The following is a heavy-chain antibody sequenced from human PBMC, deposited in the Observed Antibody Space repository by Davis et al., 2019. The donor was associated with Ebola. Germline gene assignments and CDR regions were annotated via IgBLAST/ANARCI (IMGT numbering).Heavy chain of an antibody. Sequence: GESLKISCVASGFSFSSNAMSWVRQAPGKGPEWVSSVSGNGAYTYYADSVKGRFTISRDNSKNTLSLHMDSLRGDDTAVYYCAKSFLITGSHMSEFRGVDYWGQGTVVTVSS. J-gene: IGHJ4*02. CDR1: GFSFSSNA. V-gene: IGHV3-23*01. CDR2: VSGNGAYT. CDR3: AKSFLITGSHMSEFRGVDY. D-gene: IGHD2-8*02.